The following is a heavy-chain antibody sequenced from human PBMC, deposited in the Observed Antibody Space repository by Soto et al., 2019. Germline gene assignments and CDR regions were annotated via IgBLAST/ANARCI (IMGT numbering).Heavy chain of an antibody. CDR3: ASGVREIKLWFGYYFDY. CDR1: GFTFSSYA. CDR2: ISGSGGST. D-gene: IGHD5-18*01. V-gene: IGHV3-23*01. J-gene: IGHJ4*02. Sequence: GGSLRLSCAASGFTFSSYAMSWVRQAPGKGLEWVSAISGSGGSTYYADSVKGRFTISRDNSKNTLYLQMNSLRAEDTAVYYCASGVREIKLWFGYYFDYWGQGTLVTVSS.